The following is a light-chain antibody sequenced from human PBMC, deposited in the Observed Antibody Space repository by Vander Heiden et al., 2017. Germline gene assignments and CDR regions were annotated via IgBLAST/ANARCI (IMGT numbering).Light chain of an antibody. J-gene: IGLJ2*01. CDR2: EVS. CDR1: SSDVGSYNL. CDR3: CSYAGSSTYVV. V-gene: IGLV2-23*02. Sequence: QSALTQPSSVSASPGQPITISCTGTSSDVGSYNLGSWYQQHPGKAPKLMIYEVSKRPSGVSNRFSGSKSGNTASLTISGLQAEDEADYYCCSYAGSSTYVVFGGGTKLTVL.